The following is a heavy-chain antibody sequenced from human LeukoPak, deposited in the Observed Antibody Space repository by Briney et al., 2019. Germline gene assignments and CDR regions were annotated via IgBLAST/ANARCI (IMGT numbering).Heavy chain of an antibody. CDR1: GGSINSYY. CDR2: IYYNGST. J-gene: IGHJ4*02. V-gene: IGHV4-59*12. Sequence: SETLSLTCTVSGGSINSYYWSWIRQPPGKGLEWIGYIYYNGSTMYNPSLKSRVTISVDTSKNQFSLKLSSVTAADTAVYYCARGLNYYDSSGYATGYYFDYWGQGTLVTVSS. D-gene: IGHD3-22*01. CDR3: ARGLNYYDSSGYATGYYFDY.